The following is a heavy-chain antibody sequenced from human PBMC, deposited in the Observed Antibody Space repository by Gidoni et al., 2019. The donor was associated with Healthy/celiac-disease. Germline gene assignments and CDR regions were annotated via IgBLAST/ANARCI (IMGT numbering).Heavy chain of an antibody. D-gene: IGHD2-2*03. J-gene: IGHJ4*02. V-gene: IGHV3-23*04. CDR2: ISGSGGST. CDR3: AKAGYCSSNICYEGIVDYFDY. CDR1: GFTFSRYA. Sequence: EVQLVESGGGLVQPGGSLRLSCAASGFTFSRYAMNWVRQAPGKGLEWVSAISGSGGSTYYADSVQGRFTISRDNSKNTLYLQMNSLRAEDTAVYYCAKAGYCSSNICYEGIVDYFDYWGQGTLGTVSS.